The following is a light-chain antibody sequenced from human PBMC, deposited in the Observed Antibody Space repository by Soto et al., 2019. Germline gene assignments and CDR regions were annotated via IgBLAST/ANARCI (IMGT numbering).Light chain of an antibody. J-gene: IGLJ1*01. CDR3: SSYTSSGTYV. Sequence: QSALAQPASVSGSPGQSITISCTGTSSDVGGYNYVSWYQQHPGKAPQVMIYDVSNRPSGVSYRFSASKSGNTASVTISWLQAEDEADYFCSSYTSSGTYVFGTGTKVTVL. CDR1: SSDVGGYNY. V-gene: IGLV2-14*01. CDR2: DVS.